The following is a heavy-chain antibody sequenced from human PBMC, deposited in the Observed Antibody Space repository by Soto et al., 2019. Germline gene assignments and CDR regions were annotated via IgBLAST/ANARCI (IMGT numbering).Heavy chain of an antibody. D-gene: IGHD6-19*01. CDR1: GYTLTELS. V-gene: IGHV1-24*01. J-gene: IGHJ4*02. Sequence: ASVKVSCKVSGYTLTELSMHWVRQAPGKGLEWMGGFDPEDGETIYAQKFQGRVTMTEDTSTDTAYMELSSLRSEDTAVYYCATAIGIAVASEYYFDYWGQGTLVTVSS. CDR2: FDPEDGET. CDR3: ATAIGIAVASEYYFDY.